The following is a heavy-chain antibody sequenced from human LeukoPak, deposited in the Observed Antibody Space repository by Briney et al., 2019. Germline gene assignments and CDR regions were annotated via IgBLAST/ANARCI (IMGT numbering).Heavy chain of an antibody. Sequence: SVKVSCKASGFTFTSSAMQWVRQARGQRLEWIGWIVVGSGNTNYAQKFQERVTITRDMSTSTAYMELSSLRSEDTAVYCCAALVGATGGYYFDYWGQGTLVTVSS. CDR3: AALVGATGGYYFDY. V-gene: IGHV1-58*02. J-gene: IGHJ4*02. D-gene: IGHD1-26*01. CDR2: IVVGSGNT. CDR1: GFTFTSSA.